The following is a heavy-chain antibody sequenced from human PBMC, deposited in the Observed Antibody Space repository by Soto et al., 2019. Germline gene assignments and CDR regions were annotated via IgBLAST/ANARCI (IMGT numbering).Heavy chain of an antibody. Sequence: SGPTLVNPTQTLTLTRTFSGFSLSTSGVGVGWIRQPPGKALEWLALIYWDDDKQYSPSLKSRLTITKDTSKNQVVLTMTNMDPVDTATYHSAHTLTISIRGSYYYYGMDGWGQGTTVTVSS. J-gene: IGHJ6*02. D-gene: IGHD3-9*01. CDR3: AHTLTISIRGSYYYYGMDG. V-gene: IGHV2-5*02. CDR2: IYWDDDK. CDR1: GFSLSTSGVG.